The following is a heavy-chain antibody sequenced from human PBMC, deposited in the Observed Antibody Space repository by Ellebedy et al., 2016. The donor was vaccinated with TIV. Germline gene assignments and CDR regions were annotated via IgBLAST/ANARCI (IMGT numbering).Heavy chain of an antibody. CDR3: ARVGEVAATPCSY. CDR1: GYSFTTYW. CDR2: IYPGDSDT. V-gene: IGHV5-51*01. D-gene: IGHD2-15*01. J-gene: IGHJ4*02. Sequence: GESLKISCKGSGYSFTTYWIGWVRQMPGKGLEWMGNIYPGDSDTRYSPSFQGQVPISADKSISPAYLQWSSLKASDTAMYYCARVGEVAATPCSYWGQGTLVTVSS.